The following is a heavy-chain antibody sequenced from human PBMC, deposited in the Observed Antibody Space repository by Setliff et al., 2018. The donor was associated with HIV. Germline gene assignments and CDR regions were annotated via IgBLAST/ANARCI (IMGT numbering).Heavy chain of an antibody. V-gene: IGHV4-39*07. CDR2: IYYSGNA. Sequence: SETLSLTCTVSGGSISSNNYYWGWIRQSPGKGLEWFGSIYYSGNANYNPSLKSRVTMSVDTSKNQFSLKLSSVTAADTAVYYCARVGQQQLVLNDAFDIWGQGTMVTVSS. J-gene: IGHJ3*02. CDR3: ARVGQQQLVLNDAFDI. D-gene: IGHD6-13*01. CDR1: GGSISSNNYY.